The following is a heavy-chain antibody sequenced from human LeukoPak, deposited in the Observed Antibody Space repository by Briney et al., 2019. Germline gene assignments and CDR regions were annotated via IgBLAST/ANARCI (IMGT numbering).Heavy chain of an antibody. D-gene: IGHD3-3*01. J-gene: IGHJ3*02. V-gene: IGHV4-59*01. CDR2: IHYSGST. Sequence: SETLSLTCSVSGGSIRNYYWSWIRQPPGKGLEYIGYIHYSGSTNYSPSLKSRVTISVDTSKNQLSLKLNSVTAADTAVYYCARWSGERSAFDIWGQGTMVTVSS. CDR1: GGSIRNYY. CDR3: ARWSGERSAFDI.